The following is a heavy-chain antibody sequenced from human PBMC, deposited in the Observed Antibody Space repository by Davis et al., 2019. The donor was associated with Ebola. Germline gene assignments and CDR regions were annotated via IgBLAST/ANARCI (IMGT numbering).Heavy chain of an antibody. Sequence: SETLSLTCTVSGGSISSSSYYWGWIRQPPGKGLEWIGSIYYSGSTNYNPSLKSRVTISVDTSKNQFSLKLSSVTAADTAVYYCAAAVNYYYGMDVWGQGTTVTVSS. D-gene: IGHD2-15*01. CDR3: AAAVNYYYGMDV. V-gene: IGHV4-39*07. CDR2: IYYSGST. CDR1: GGSISSSSYY. J-gene: IGHJ6*02.